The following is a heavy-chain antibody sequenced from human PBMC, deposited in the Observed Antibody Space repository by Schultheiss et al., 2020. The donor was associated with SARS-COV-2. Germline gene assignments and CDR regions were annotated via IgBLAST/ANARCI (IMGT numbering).Heavy chain of an antibody. V-gene: IGHV1-8*01. Sequence: ASVKVSCKASGYTFTSYDINWVRQATGQGLEWMGWMNPNSGNTGYAQKFQGRVTMTRNTSISTAYMELSSLRSEDTAVYYCARDYGRGYGMDVWGQGTTVTVSS. J-gene: IGHJ6*01. CDR2: MNPNSGNT. CDR3: ARDYGRGYGMDV. CDR1: GYTFTSYD. D-gene: IGHD4-17*01.